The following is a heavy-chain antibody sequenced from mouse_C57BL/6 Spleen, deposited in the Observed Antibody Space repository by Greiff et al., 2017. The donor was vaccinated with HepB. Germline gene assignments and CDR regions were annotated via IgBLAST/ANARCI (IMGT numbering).Heavy chain of an antibody. CDR1: GFTFSSYA. V-gene: IGHV5-9-1*02. J-gene: IGHJ3*01. Sequence: EVHLVESGEGLVKPGGSLKLSCAASGFTFSSYAMSWVRQTPEKRLEWVAYISSGGDYIYYADTVKGRFTISRDNARNTLYLQMSSLKSEDTAMYYCTRDRDYGSSSWFAYWGQGTLVTVSA. CDR2: ISSGGDYI. D-gene: IGHD1-1*01. CDR3: TRDRDYGSSSWFAY.